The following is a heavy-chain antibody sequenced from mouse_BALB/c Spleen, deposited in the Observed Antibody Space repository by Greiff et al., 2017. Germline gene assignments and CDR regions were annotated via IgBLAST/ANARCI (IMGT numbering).Heavy chain of an antibody. CDR1: GFTFSSFG. J-gene: IGHJ4*01. Sequence: EVKFVESGGGLVQPGGSRKLSCAASGFTFSSFGMHWVRQAPEKGLEWVAYISSGSSTIYYADTVKGRFTISRDNPKNTLFLQMTSLRSEDTAMYYCARWYYAMDYWGQGTSVTVSS. CDR3: ARWYYAMDY. CDR2: ISSGSSTI. V-gene: IGHV5-17*02.